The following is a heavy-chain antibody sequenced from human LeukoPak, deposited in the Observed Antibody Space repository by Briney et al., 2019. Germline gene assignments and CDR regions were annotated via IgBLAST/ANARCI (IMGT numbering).Heavy chain of an antibody. CDR2: IYTSGST. CDR1: GGSISSYY. CDR3: ARGRRRAYYYYYYMDV. Sequence: SETLSLTCTVSGGSISSYYWSWIRQPAGKGLEWIGRIYTSGSTNYNPSLKSRVTMSVDTSKNQFSLKLSSVTAADTAVYYCARGRRRAYYYYYYMDVWGKGTTVTVSS. J-gene: IGHJ6*03. V-gene: IGHV4-4*07.